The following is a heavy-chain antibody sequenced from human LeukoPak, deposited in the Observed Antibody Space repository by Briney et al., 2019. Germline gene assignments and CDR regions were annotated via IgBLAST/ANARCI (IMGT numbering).Heavy chain of an antibody. CDR2: VSWNSDII. J-gene: IGHJ6*03. CDR1: GFIFYDFS. V-gene: IGHV3-9*01. D-gene: IGHD2-15*01. Sequence: SLRLSCAASGFIFYDFSMHWVRQTPGKGLEWVSSVSWNSDIINYADSVRGRFTISRDNDRNSLYLQMNSLRPEDSALYYCVKSGGYYYLDAWGNGTTVIVSS. CDR3: VKSGGYYYLDA.